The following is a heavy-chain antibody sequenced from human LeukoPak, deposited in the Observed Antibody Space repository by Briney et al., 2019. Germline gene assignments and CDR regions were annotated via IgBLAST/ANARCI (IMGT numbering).Heavy chain of an antibody. CDR3: ARGLSSSSWYGLVGATFDY. D-gene: IGHD6-13*01. CDR1: GGSISSGDYY. CDR2: ICYSGST. Sequence: PSETLSLTCTVSGGSISSGDYYWSWIRQPPGKGLEWIGYICYSGSTYYNPSLRSRVTISVDTSKNQFSLKLSSVTAADTAVYYCARGLSSSSWYGLVGATFDYWGQGTLVTVSS. V-gene: IGHV4-30-4*01. J-gene: IGHJ4*02.